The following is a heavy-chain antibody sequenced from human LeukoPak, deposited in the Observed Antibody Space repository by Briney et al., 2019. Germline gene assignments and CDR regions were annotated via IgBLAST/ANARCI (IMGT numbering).Heavy chain of an antibody. CDR3: ARLPTTVNPGVDY. J-gene: IGHJ4*02. V-gene: IGHV1-2*02. CDR1: GYTFTGYY. CDR2: INPNSGGT. D-gene: IGHD4-17*01. Sequence: ASVKVSCKASGYTFTGYYMHWVRQAPGQGLEWMGWINPNSGGTNYAQKFQGRVTMTRDTSISTAYMELSRLRSDDTAVYYCARLPTTVNPGVDYWGQGTLVTVSP.